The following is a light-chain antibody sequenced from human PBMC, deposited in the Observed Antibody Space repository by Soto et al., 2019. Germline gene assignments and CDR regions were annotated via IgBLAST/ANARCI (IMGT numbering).Light chain of an antibody. J-gene: IGKJ1*01. CDR1: QSIGSS. CDR3: QQSNSIPMT. V-gene: IGKV1-39*01. Sequence: DIQMTQSPSSLSASVGDRVTITCRASQSIGSSLNWYQHKSGKAPKVLIYSASTLQSGVPSRFSGSGSGTDFTLTINSLQPEDFATYYCQQSNSIPMTFGQGTKVEIK. CDR2: SAS.